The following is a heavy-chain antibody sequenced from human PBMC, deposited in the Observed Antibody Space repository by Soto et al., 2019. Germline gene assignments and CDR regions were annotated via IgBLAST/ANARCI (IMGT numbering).Heavy chain of an antibody. D-gene: IGHD6-19*01. CDR1: GYTFTAYG. Sequence: QVQLVQSGAEMKKPGASVRVSCKASGYTFTAYGITWVRQAPGQGLEYMGWISTHNGKTNYAQKVQGRVTLTTDKSTSTAYMELRALTSDDTAVYYCARGVAVAAVYYFDYWGQGTLVTVSS. CDR2: ISTHNGKT. V-gene: IGHV1-18*04. J-gene: IGHJ4*02. CDR3: ARGVAVAAVYYFDY.